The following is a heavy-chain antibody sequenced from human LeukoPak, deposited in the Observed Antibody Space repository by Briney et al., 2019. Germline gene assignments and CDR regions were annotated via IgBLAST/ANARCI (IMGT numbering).Heavy chain of an antibody. CDR1: GYIFRNYP. D-gene: IGHD6-19*01. Sequence: ASVKVSCKASGYIFRNYPMNWVRQAPGQGLEWMGWINTNTGNPTYAQGFTGRFVFSLDTSVSTAYLQISSLKAEDTAVYYCATPRYSSGYPFDYWGQGTLVTVSS. CDR3: ATPRYSSGYPFDY. CDR2: INTNTGNP. J-gene: IGHJ4*02. V-gene: IGHV7-4-1*02.